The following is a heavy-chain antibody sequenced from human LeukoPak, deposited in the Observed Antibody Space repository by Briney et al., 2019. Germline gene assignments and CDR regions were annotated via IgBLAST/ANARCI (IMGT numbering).Heavy chain of an antibody. V-gene: IGHV4-61*01. CDR2: IYYSGST. Sequence: SETLSLTCTVSGGSVSSGSYYWSWIRQPPGKGLEWIGYIYYSGSTYYNPSLKSRVTISVDTSKNQFSLKLSSVAAADTAVYYCARETGSFDYWGQGTLVTVSS. D-gene: IGHD1-1*01. CDR3: ARETGSFDY. CDR1: GGSVSSGSYY. J-gene: IGHJ4*02.